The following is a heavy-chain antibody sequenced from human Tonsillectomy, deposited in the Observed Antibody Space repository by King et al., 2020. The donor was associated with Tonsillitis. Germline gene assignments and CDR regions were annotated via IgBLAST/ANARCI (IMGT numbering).Heavy chain of an antibody. J-gene: IGHJ5*02. V-gene: IGHV2-5*01. CDR1: GFSLTSTGVG. D-gene: IGHD3-16*01. CDR2: IHWNDDK. CDR3: AYNYISIDNFLDWFDH. Sequence: TLKESGPTLVKPTETLTLTCTFSGFSLTSTGVGVAWIRQPPGKALELLAIIHWNDDKRYSPSLRSRLTITKDTSKNQVVLTMTNMDPVDTATYYCAYNYISIDNFLDWFDHWGQGTLVTVSS.